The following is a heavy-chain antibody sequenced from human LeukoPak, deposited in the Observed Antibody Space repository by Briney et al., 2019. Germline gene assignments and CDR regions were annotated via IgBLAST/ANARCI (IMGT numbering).Heavy chain of an antibody. V-gene: IGHV4-4*07. D-gene: IGHD3-10*01. CDR2: IYTSGST. J-gene: IGHJ4*02. CDR1: GGSISSYY. Sequence: SETLSLTCTVSGGSISSYYWSWIRQPAGKGLEWIGRIYTSGSTNYNPSLKSRVTMSVDTSKNQFSLKLSSVTAADTAVYYCAREAGITMVRGVIITIDYWGQGTLVTVSS. CDR3: AREAGITMVRGVIITIDY.